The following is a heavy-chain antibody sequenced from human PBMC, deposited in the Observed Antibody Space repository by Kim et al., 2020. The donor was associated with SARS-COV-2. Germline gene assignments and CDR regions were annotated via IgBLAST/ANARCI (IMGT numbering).Heavy chain of an antibody. D-gene: IGHD6-13*01. CDR3: ARDRLYSSSWYIGHYYYYGMDV. CDR1: GGSISSYY. Sequence: SETLSLTCTVSGGSISSYYWSWIRQPPGKGLEWIGYIYYSGSTNYNPSLKSRVTISVDTSKNQFSLKLSSVTAADTAVYYCARDRLYSSSWYIGHYYYYGMDVWGQGTTVTVSS. V-gene: IGHV4-59*13. J-gene: IGHJ6*02. CDR2: IYYSGST.